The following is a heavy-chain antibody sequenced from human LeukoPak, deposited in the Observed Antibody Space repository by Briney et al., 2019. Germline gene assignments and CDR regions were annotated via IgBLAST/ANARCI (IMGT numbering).Heavy chain of an antibody. CDR2: ISKSGDNT. J-gene: IGHJ4*02. D-gene: IGHD3-10*01. V-gene: IGHV3-23*01. Sequence: GGSLRLSCAASGFTFSNYAMSWVRQAPGKGLEWVSAISKSGDNTYYAESVKGRFTISRDNSKSTLYLQMNSLEAEDTAVYYCAKSRGSGTYYKRNDYWGQGTLVTVSS. CDR3: AKSRGSGTYYKRNDY. CDR1: GFTFSNYA.